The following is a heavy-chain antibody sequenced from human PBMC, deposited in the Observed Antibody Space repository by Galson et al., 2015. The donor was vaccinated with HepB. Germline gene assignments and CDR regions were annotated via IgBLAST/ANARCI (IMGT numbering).Heavy chain of an antibody. CDR3: ATQYSSPAGVYYYYMDV. V-gene: IGHV1-8*01. CDR1: GYTFTSYD. CDR2: MNPNSGNT. Sequence: SVKVSCKASGYTFTSYDINWVRQATGQGLEWMGWMNPNSGNTGYAQKFQGRVTMTRNTSISTAYMELSSLRSEDTAVYYCATQYSSPAGVYYYYMDVWGKGTTVTVSS. J-gene: IGHJ6*03. D-gene: IGHD6-6*01.